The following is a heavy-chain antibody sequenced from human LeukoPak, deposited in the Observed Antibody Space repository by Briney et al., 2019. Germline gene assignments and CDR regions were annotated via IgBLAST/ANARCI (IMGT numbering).Heavy chain of an antibody. D-gene: IGHD1-26*01. V-gene: IGHV3-33*01. CDR1: GFTFSSYG. J-gene: IGHJ4*02. Sequence: SGGSLRLSCAASGFTFSSYGMHWVRQAPGKGLEWVAVIWYDGSNKYYADSVKGRFTISRDNSKKTLYLQMNSLRAEDTAVYYCARVKSSGSFHFWGQGTLVTVSS. CDR2: IWYDGSNK. CDR3: ARVKSSGSFHF.